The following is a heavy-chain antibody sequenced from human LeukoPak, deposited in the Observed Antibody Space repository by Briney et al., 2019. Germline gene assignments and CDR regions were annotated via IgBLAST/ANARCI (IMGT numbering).Heavy chain of an antibody. CDR1: GFTFSSYA. CDR3: AKDGTRGIRFGKIPHYFDY. D-gene: IGHD3-10*01. Sequence: GGSPRLSCAASGFTFSSYAMHWVRQAPGKGLEWVAFIRYDGSNKYFADSVKGRFTISRDSSKNTLYLQMNSLRVDDTAVYYCAKDGTRGIRFGKIPHYFDYWGQGTLVTVSS. J-gene: IGHJ4*02. CDR2: IRYDGSNK. V-gene: IGHV3-30*02.